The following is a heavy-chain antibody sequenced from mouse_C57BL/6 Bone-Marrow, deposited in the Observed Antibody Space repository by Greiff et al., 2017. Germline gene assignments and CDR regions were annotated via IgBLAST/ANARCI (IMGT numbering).Heavy chain of an antibody. D-gene: IGHD1-1*01. J-gene: IGHJ4*01. Sequence: EVKLVESGGDLVKPGGSLKLSCAASGFTFSSYGMSWVRQTPDKRLEWVATISSGGSYTYYPDSVKGQFTISRDTATNTLYMQMNCLTSEDTAMYYCARNNYYGSSYPYYAMDYWGQGTSVTVSS. CDR3: ARNNYYGSSYPYYAMDY. CDR1: GFTFSSYG. V-gene: IGHV5-6*01. CDR2: ISSGGSYT.